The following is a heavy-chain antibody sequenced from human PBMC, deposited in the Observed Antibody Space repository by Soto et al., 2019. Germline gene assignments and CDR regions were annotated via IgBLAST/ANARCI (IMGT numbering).Heavy chain of an antibody. CDR1: GFIFKMYW. CDR2: IYNDGTYS. J-gene: IGHJ4*02. CDR3: TRGPRPISTGTGDY. Sequence: PGGSLRLSCAASGFIFKMYWMHWVRQSPGKGLVWISRIYNDGTYSDYADSVRGRFTISRDNVNDTLYLQMNNFRAEDSGLYYCTRGPRPISTGTGDYWGQGTQVTVSS. V-gene: IGHV3-74*01. D-gene: IGHD3-10*01.